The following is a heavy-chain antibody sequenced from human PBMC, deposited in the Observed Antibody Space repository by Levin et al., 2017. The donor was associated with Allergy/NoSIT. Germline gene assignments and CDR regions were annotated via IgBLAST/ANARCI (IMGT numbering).Heavy chain of an antibody. V-gene: IGHV3-53*01. J-gene: IGHJ6*02. CDR1: GFTVSSNY. CDR2: IYSGGST. D-gene: IGHD6-13*01. Sequence: GGSLRLSCAASGFTVSSNYMSWVRQAPGKGLEWVSVIYSGGSTYYADSVKGRFTISRDNSKNTLYLQMNSLRAEDTAVYYCARHWSSRSGMDVWGQGPRSPSP. CDR3: ARHWSSRSGMDV.